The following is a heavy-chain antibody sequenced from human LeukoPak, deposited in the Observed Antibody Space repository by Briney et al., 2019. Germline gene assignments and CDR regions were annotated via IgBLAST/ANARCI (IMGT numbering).Heavy chain of an antibody. Sequence: GGSLRLSCAASGFTFSSYSMNWVRQAPGKGLEWVSSISSSSSYIYYADSVKGRFTISRDNAKNSLYLQMNSLRAEDTAVYYCAREAIVRYYYYYMDVWGKGTTVTVSS. V-gene: IGHV3-21*01. CDR3: AREAIVRYYYYYMDV. CDR2: ISSSSSYI. CDR1: GFTFSSYS. J-gene: IGHJ6*03. D-gene: IGHD3-22*01.